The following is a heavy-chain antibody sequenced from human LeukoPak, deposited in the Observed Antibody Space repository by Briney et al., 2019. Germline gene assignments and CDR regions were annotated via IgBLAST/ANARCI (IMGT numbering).Heavy chain of an antibody. J-gene: IGHJ4*02. CDR1: GGSISSGGYY. Sequence: PSETLYLTCTVSGGSISSGGYYWSWIRQHPGKGLEWIGYIHYSGSTYYNPSLKSRVTISVDTSKNQFSLKLSSVTAADTAVYYCASLSRVGATLDYWGQGTLVTVSS. CDR2: IHYSGST. CDR3: ASLSRVGATLDY. D-gene: IGHD1-26*01. V-gene: IGHV4-31*03.